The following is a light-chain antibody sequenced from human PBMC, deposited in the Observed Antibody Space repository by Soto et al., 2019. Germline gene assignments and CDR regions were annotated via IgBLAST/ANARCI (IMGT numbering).Light chain of an antibody. Sequence: DIQMTQSPSTLSASVGDRVTLTCRASQSISDWLAWYQQKPGKAPKLLIYKASSLESGVPSRFSGSGSGTEFTLTVSSLQPDDFATYYGQQYNSFALTFGGGTRVEIK. CDR2: KAS. CDR1: QSISDW. CDR3: QQYNSFALT. J-gene: IGKJ4*01. V-gene: IGKV1-5*03.